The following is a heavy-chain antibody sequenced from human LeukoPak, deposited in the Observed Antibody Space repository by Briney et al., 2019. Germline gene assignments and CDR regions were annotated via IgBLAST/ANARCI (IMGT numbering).Heavy chain of an antibody. CDR2: IIPIFGTA. CDR1: GGTFSSYA. Sequence: GASVKVSCKASGGTFSSYAISWVRQAPGQGLEWMGGIIPIFGTANYAQKFQGRVTITADESTSTAYMELSSLRSEDAAVYYCARAIAARCVLHLCPPNDAFDIWGQGTMVTVSS. J-gene: IGHJ3*02. D-gene: IGHD6-6*01. V-gene: IGHV1-69*13. CDR3: ARAIAARCVLHLCPPNDAFDI.